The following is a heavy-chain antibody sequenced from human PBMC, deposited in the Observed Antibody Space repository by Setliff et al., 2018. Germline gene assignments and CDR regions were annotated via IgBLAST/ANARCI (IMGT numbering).Heavy chain of an antibody. V-gene: IGHV1-46*01. CDR3: ARESGGDYNFNFDY. D-gene: IGHD3-3*01. CDR2: IKPSGGST. Sequence: VASVKVSCKASGYTFTNYYMHWVRQAPGQGLEWMGIIKPSGGSTNHAQKFQGRVTMTRDTSTSTVYMELSSLRSEDTAVYYCARESGGDYNFNFDYWGQGTLVTVSS. J-gene: IGHJ4*02. CDR1: GYTFTNYY.